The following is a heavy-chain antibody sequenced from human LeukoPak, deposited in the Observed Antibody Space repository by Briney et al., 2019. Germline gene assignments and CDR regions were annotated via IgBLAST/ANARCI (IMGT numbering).Heavy chain of an antibody. V-gene: IGHV3-23*01. Sequence: GGSLRLSCAASGFTFSSYAMSWVRQAPGKGLEWVSAIGGSGGSTYYADSVKGRFTISRDNSKNTLYLQMNSLRAEDTAVYYCAKHSYCSGGSCYGIRWFDPWGQGTLVTVSS. CDR1: GFTFSSYA. CDR3: AKHSYCSGGSCYGIRWFDP. J-gene: IGHJ5*02. D-gene: IGHD2-15*01. CDR2: IGGSGGST.